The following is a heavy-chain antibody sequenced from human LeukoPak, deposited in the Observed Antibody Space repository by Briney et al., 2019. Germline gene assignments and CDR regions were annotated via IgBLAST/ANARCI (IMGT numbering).Heavy chain of an antibody. CDR1: GFTVSSNY. CDR2: IYSGGST. D-gene: IGHD2/OR15-2a*01. V-gene: IGHV3-53*01. Sequence: GGSLRLSCAASGFTVSSNYMSWVRQAPGKGLEWVSVIYSGGSTYYADSVEGRFTISRDNSKNTLYLQMNSLRAEDTAVYYCARRIPLSSNAFDICGQGTMVTVSS. J-gene: IGHJ3*02. CDR3: ARRIPLSSNAFDI.